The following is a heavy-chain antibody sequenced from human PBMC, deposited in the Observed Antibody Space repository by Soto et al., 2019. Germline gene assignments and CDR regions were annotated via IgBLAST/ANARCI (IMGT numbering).Heavy chain of an antibody. CDR2: IYHSGST. D-gene: IGHD1-1*01. J-gene: IGHJ4*02. CDR3: ARVRAGTTTGLDY. V-gene: IGHV4-4*02. Sequence: PSETLSLTCAVSSGSISSSNWLSWVRQHPGKGLEWIGEIYHSGSTNYNPSLKSRVTISVDKSKNQFSLKLSSVTAADTAVYSCARVRAGTTTGLDYWGQGTLVTVSS. CDR1: SGSISSSNW.